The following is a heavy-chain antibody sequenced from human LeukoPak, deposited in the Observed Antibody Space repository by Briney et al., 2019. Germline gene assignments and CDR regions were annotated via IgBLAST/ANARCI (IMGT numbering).Heavy chain of an antibody. CDR3: ARGPDSGSYYAWFDP. CDR2: INHSGST. Sequence: SETLSLTCAVYDGSFSGYYWSWIRQPPGKGLEWIGEINHSGSTNYNPSLMSRVTISVDTSKNQSSLRLSSVTAADTAVYYCARGPDSGSYYAWFDPWGQGTLVTVSS. V-gene: IGHV4-34*01. CDR1: DGSFSGYY. D-gene: IGHD1-26*01. J-gene: IGHJ5*02.